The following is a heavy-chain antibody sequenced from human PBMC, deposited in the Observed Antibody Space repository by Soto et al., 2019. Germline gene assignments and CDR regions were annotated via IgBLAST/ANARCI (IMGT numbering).Heavy chain of an antibody. CDR2: IRYDGGKQ. CDR1: GLIFSHYD. D-gene: IGHD3-10*01. Sequence: QVQLVESGGGVVQPGGSLRLSCTTYGLIFSHYDMHWVRQAPGKGLEWVAVIRYDGGKQYYADSVKGRFTISRDNSKNTLYLQMNSLRAEDTAEYYCARDNFGSGNYKASTFDYWVQGTLVTVSS. CDR3: ARDNFGSGNYKASTFDY. J-gene: IGHJ4*02. V-gene: IGHV3-33*01.